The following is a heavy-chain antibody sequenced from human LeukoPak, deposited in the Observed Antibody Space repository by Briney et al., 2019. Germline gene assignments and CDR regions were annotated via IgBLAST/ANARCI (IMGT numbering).Heavy chain of an antibody. V-gene: IGHV3-23*01. J-gene: IGHJ4*02. CDR3: AKCESPITMIVVVTGGLFDY. CDR2: ISGSGGST. CDR1: GFTFSSYA. Sequence: GGSLRLSCAASGFTFSSYAMSWVRQAPGKGLEWVPAISGSGGSTYYADSVKGRFTISRDNSKNTLYLQMNSLRAEDTAVYYCAKCESPITMIVVVTGGLFDYWGQGTLVTVSS. D-gene: IGHD3-22*01.